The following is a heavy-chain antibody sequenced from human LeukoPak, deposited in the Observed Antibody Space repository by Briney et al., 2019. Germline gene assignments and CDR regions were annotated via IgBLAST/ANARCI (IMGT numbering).Heavy chain of an antibody. V-gene: IGHV3-9*01. Sequence: PGRSLRLSCAASGFTLEYYAMHWVRQAPGKGLEWVSGISWNSGSIGYADSVKGRFTISRDNAKNSLYLQMNSLRAEDTALYYCAKGTTYSSGFDYWGQGTLVTVSS. CDR2: ISWNSGSI. CDR3: AKGTTYSSGFDY. D-gene: IGHD6-19*01. CDR1: GFTLEYYA. J-gene: IGHJ4*02.